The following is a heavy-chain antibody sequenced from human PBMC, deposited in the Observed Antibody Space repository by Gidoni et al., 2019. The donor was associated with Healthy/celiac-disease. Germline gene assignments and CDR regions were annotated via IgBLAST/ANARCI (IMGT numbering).Heavy chain of an antibody. V-gene: IGHV3-9*01. D-gene: IGHD3-3*01. CDR3: AKDQARGTIFGVVKLFDY. Sequence: EVQLVESGGGLVQPGRSLRLSCAASGFTFDDYAIHWVRQAPGKGLEWVSGISWNSGSIGYADSVKGRFTISRDNAKNSLYLQMNSLRAEDTALYYCAKDQARGTIFGVVKLFDYWGQGTLVTVSS. CDR1: GFTFDDYA. J-gene: IGHJ4*02. CDR2: ISWNSGSI.